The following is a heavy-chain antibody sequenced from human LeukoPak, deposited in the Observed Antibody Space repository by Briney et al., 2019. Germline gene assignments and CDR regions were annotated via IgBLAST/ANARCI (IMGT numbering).Heavy chain of an antibody. CDR3: AKDVGKWESLHFFDY. J-gene: IGHJ4*02. Sequence: GGSLRLSCLTSGFTFSTNAMSWVRQAPGKGLEWLSGISGSGASTYYADSVTGRFTISRDNSRNTLYLQMNSLRGDDTAVYYCAKDVGKWESLHFFDYWGQGTLVTASS. CDR2: ISGSGAST. D-gene: IGHD1-26*01. V-gene: IGHV3-23*01. CDR1: GFTFSTNA.